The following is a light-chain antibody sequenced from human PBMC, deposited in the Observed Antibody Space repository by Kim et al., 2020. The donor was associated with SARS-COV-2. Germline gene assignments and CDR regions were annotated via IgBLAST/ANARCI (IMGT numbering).Light chain of an antibody. CDR1: NIGSKN. CDR2: RDS. CDR3: QVWDSIRV. J-gene: IGLJ3*02. V-gene: IGLV3-9*01. Sequence: SYELTQPLSVSVALGQTARITCGGNNIGSKNVHWYQQKPGQAPVLVIYRDSNRPSGIPERFSGSNSGNTATLTISRAQAGDEADYYCQVWDSIRVFGGGTQLTVL.